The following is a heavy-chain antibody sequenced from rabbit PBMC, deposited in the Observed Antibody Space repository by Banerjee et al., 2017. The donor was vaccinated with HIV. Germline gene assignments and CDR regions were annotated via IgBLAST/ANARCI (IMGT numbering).Heavy chain of an antibody. CDR1: GFSLSRNYY. Sequence: QEQLEESGGDLVKPEGSLTLTCTASGFSLSRNYYMSWVRQAPGKGLEWIAFIYTGSSGRTVFASWAKVRFSISKSSSTTVTLQMTSLTAADTATYFCAREDDVYGDWNLWGPGTLVTVS. J-gene: IGHJ4*01. D-gene: IGHD2-1*01. CDR2: IYTGSSGRT. V-gene: IGHV1S45*01. CDR3: AREDDVYGDWNL.